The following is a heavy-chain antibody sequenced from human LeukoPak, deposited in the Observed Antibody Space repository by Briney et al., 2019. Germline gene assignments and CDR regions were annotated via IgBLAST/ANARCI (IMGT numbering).Heavy chain of an antibody. V-gene: IGHV3-74*01. CDR3: ARDDYGDYRVNAFDI. Sequence: PGGSLRLSCAASGFTFSSYWMHWVRQAPGKGLVWVSRINTDGSSTRYADSVKGRFTISRDNAKNTLYLQMNSLRDEDTAVYYCARDDYGDYRVNAFDIWGQGTMVTVSS. CDR2: INTDGSST. J-gene: IGHJ3*02. D-gene: IGHD4-17*01. CDR1: GFTFSSYW.